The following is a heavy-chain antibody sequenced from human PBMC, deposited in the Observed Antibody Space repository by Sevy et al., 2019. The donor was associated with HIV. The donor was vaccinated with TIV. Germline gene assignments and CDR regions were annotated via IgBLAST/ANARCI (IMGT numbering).Heavy chain of an antibody. Sequence: GGSLRISCAASGFTFRSDWMHWVRQAPGKGLVWVSRINRDGSSTAYADSVKGRFTISRDNAKNTLYLQMNSLRAEDTSVYYCLSEGGDWLDPRGQGTLVTVSS. CDR2: INRDGSST. D-gene: IGHD3-16*01. CDR1: GFTFRSDW. CDR3: LSEGGDWLDP. V-gene: IGHV3-74*01. J-gene: IGHJ5*02.